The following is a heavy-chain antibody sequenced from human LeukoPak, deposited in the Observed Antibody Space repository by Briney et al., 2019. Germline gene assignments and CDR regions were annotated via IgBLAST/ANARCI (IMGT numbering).Heavy chain of an antibody. V-gene: IGHV4-59*01. CDR1: GGSFSSYY. CDR2: IDHSGST. CDR3: ARGKEVITMLRGLKPGYYFDY. J-gene: IGHJ4*02. Sequence: PSETLSLTCTVSGGSFSSYYWTWIRQPPGKGLEWIGYIDHSGSTNYNPSLKSRVTISVDTSKNQFSLKLNSVTAADTAVYYCARGKEVITMLRGLKPGYYFDYWGQGTLVTVSS. D-gene: IGHD3-10*01.